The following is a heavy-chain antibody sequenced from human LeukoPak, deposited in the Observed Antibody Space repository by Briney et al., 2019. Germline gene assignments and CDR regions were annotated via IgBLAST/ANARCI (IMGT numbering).Heavy chain of an antibody. CDR1: GFTFSSYG. V-gene: IGHV3-30*18. CDR3: AKERGAFDI. J-gene: IGHJ3*02. Sequence: GGSLRLSCAASGFTFSSYGMYWVRQAPGKGLEWVAVISYDGSNKYYADSVKGRFTISRDNSKNTLYLQMNSLRAEDTAVYYCAKERGAFDIWGQGTMVTVSS. CDR2: ISYDGSNK.